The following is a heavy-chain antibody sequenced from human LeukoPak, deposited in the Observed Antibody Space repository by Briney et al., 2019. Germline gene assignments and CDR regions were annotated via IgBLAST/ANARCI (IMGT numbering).Heavy chain of an antibody. Sequence: GGSLRLSCAASGFTFSDYYMSWIRQAPGKGLEWVSYISSSGNTIYYADSVKGRFTISRDNAKNSLYLQMNSLRAEDTAVYFCARRDSSGWYVVDYWGQGTLVTVSS. V-gene: IGHV3-11*01. J-gene: IGHJ4*02. D-gene: IGHD6-19*01. CDR3: ARRDSSGWYVVDY. CDR1: GFTFSDYY. CDR2: ISSSGNTI.